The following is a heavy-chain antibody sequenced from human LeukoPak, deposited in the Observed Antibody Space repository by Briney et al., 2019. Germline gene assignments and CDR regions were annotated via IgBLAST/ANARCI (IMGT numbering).Heavy chain of an antibody. D-gene: IGHD4-17*01. CDR2: INPEGTSS. CDR1: GFTFSDYW. Sequence: GGSLRLSCAASGFTFSDYWMHWVRQAPGKGLEWLSRINPEGTSSHYAGSVKGRFTMPRDNAKGMVYLQMDGLRAEDTAVFSCVRQAVSGESGIAYWGRGVLVTVSS. J-gene: IGHJ4*02. V-gene: IGHV3-74*01. CDR3: VRQAVSGESGIAY.